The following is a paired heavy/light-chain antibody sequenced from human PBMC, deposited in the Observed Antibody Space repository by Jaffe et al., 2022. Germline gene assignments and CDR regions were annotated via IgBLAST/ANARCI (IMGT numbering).Heavy chain of an antibody. J-gene: IGHJ5*02. Sequence: QVQLQESGPGLVKPSQTLSLTCTVSGGSISSGSYYWSWIRQPAGKGLEWIGHIYTSGSTNYNPSLKSRVTISVETSKNQFSLKLSSVTAADTAMYYCARDDNSGYNFIRWFDPWGQGILVTVSS. D-gene: IGHD6-25*01. CDR1: GGSISSGSYY. CDR2: IYTSGST. CDR3: ARDDNSGYNFIRWFDP. V-gene: IGHV4-61*02.
Light chain of an antibody. Sequence: DIQMTQSPSSLSASVRDRVTITCRASQSISTYLNWYQQKPGKAPKLLIYAASSLQSGVPSRFSGSGSGTDFTLTISSLQPEDFATYYCQQSYTTPRTFGQGTKVEVK. CDR3: QQSYTTPRT. V-gene: IGKV1-39*01. CDR1: QSISTY. J-gene: IGKJ1*01. CDR2: AAS.